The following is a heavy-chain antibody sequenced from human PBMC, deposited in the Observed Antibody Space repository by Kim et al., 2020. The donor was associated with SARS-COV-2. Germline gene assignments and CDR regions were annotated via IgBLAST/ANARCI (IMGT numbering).Heavy chain of an antibody. V-gene: IGHV4-34*01. D-gene: IGHD3-16*01. CDR1: GGSFSGYY. J-gene: IGHJ4*02. CDR2: INHSGST. CDR3: ARGSQLGSSDY. Sequence: SETLSLTCAVYGGSFSGYYWSWIRQPPGKGLEWIGEINHSGSTNYNPSLKSRVTISVDTSKNQFSLKLSSVTAADTAVYYCARGSQLGSSDYWGQGTLVTVSS.